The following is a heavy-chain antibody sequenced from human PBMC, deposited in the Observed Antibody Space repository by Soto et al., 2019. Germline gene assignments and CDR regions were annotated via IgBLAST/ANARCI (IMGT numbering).Heavy chain of an antibody. J-gene: IGHJ6*02. D-gene: IGHD3-10*01. CDR3: ARVPYGSGSYYKIYYYYYGMDV. CDR2: IKQDGSEK. Sequence: GGSLRLSCAASGFTFSSYWMSWVRQAPGTGLEWVANIKQDGSEKYYMDSVKGRFTISRDNAKNSLYLQMNSLRAEDTAVYYCARVPYGSGSYYKIYYYYYGMDVWGQGTTVTVSS. CDR1: GFTFSSYW. V-gene: IGHV3-7*05.